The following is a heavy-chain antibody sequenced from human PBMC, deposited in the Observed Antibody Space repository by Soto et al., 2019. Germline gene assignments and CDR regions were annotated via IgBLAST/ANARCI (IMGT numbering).Heavy chain of an antibody. CDR1: GFRFSSHS. CDR3: ATMDGYFQF. V-gene: IGHV3-23*01. Sequence: PGGSLRLSCADSGFRFSSHSMSWVRQAPGKGLEWVSAITGSGDKTYYADSVKGRFTISRDNSKKTHYLQMSSLRAEDSAIYYCATMDGYFQFWGQGTLVTAPQ. CDR2: ITGSGDKT. J-gene: IGHJ4*02. D-gene: IGHD4-17*01.